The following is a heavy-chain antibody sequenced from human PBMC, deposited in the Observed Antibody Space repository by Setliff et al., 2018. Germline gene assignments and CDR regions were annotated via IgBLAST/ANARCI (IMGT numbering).Heavy chain of an antibody. V-gene: IGHV4-34*01. Sequence: SETLSLTCAVYGGSFSGYYWSWIRQPPGKGLEWIGEINHSGSTNYNPSLKSRVTISVDTSKNQFSLKLSSVTAADTAVYYCARRGVDGYSRYYYWRGYFQHWGQGTLVTVSS. J-gene: IGHJ1*01. CDR3: ARRGVDGYSRYYYWRGYFQH. CDR2: INHSGST. D-gene: IGHD6-13*01. CDR1: GGSFSGYY.